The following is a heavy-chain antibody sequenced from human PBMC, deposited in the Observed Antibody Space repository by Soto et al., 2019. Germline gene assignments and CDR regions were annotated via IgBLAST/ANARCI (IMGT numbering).Heavy chain of an antibody. D-gene: IGHD2-21*02. CDR1: GDSISSRSYY. CDR2: IYYSGST. J-gene: IGHJ4*02. Sequence: SETLSLTCTVTGDSISSRSYYWGWIRQPPGKGLEWIGSIYYSGSTYNNPSLRSRVSMSIDTSKDQFSLKLKSVPAADTALYFCARQRTSVVTEAYFDVWGAGLLVTL. CDR3: ARQRTSVVTEAYFDV. V-gene: IGHV4-39*01.